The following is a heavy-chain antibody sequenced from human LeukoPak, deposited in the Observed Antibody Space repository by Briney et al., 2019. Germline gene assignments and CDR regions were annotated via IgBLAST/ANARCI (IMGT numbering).Heavy chain of an antibody. CDR2: MNPNSGNT. CDR1: GYTFTSYD. Sequence: ASVKVSCKASGYTFTSYDINWVRQATGQGLEWMGWMNPNSGNTDYAQKFQGRVTMTRNTSISTAYIELSSLRSEDPAVYYCARVGGVVVAATPLDYWGQGNLVTVSS. CDR3: ARVGGVVVAATPLDY. V-gene: IGHV1-8*01. J-gene: IGHJ4*02. D-gene: IGHD2-15*01.